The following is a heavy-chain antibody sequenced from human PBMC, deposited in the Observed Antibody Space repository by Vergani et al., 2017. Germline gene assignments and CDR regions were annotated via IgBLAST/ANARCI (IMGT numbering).Heavy chain of an antibody. J-gene: IGHJ4*02. Sequence: EVQLVESGGGLVKPGGSLRLSCAASGFNLSSYSMNWVRQAPGKGLEWVSSISSSSSYIYYADSVKGRFTISRDNAKNSLYLQMNSLRAEDTAVYYCARGAAGRDNGLIDYWGQGTLVTVSS. V-gene: IGHV3-21*01. CDR3: ARGAAGRDNGLIDY. CDR2: ISSSSSYI. D-gene: IGHD6-13*01. CDR1: GFNLSSYS.